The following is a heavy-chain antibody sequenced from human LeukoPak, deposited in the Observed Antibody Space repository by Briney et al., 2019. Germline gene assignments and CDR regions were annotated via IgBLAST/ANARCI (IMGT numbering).Heavy chain of an antibody. CDR3: ASSPDTGGYTRGFDS. CDR2: IYANGNA. CDR1: GDSMRTSY. D-gene: IGHD1-26*01. J-gene: IGHJ4*02. Sequence: PSETLSLTCTVTGDSMRTSYWSWIRQPAGKGLEWLGRIYANGNAHYNPSLKSRVVMSIDTSNNNFSLRLSLVTAADTAIYFCASSPDTGGYTRGFDSWGQGTLVTVSS. V-gene: IGHV4-4*07.